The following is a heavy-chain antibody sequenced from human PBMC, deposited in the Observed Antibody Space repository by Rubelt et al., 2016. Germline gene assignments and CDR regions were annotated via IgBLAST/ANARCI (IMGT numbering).Heavy chain of an antibody. Sequence: QVQLQESGPGLVKASETLSLTCTVSGHSISSGYFWGWIRQSPGQGLEWIGSFFHTGNTYYNPSLTSRVPISGDTSKNHFSLKRTSLTAADTAIEFCARDGMTATCGWFDPWGQGTLVTVSS. D-gene: IGHD1-7*01. J-gene: IGHJ5*02. CDR1: GHSISSGYF. V-gene: IGHV4-38-2*02. CDR2: FFHTGNT. CDR3: ARDGMTATCGWFDP.